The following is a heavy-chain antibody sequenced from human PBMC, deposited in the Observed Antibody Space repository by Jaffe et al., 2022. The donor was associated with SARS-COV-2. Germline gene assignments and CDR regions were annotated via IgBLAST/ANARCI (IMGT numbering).Heavy chain of an antibody. CDR2: MNPNSGNT. V-gene: IGHV1-8*01. D-gene: IGHD3-3*01. CDR1: GYTFTSYD. J-gene: IGHJ3*02. Sequence: QVQLVQSGAEVKKPGASVKVSCKASGYTFTSYDINWVRQATGQGLEWMGWMNPNSGNTGYAQKFQGRVTMTRNTSISTAYMELSSLRSEDTAVYYCARGPRDYDFWSGYWIYKPPGDAFDIWGQGTMVTVSS. CDR3: ARGPRDYDFWSGYWIYKPPGDAFDI.